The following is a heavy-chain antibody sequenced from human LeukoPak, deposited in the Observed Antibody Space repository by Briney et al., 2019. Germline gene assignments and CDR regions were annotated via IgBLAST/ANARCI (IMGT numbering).Heavy chain of an antibody. Sequence: SETLSLTCTVSGGSISSGSYYWGWIRQPPGKGLEWIGSIYYSGSTYYNPSLKSRVTISVDTSKNQFSLKLNSVTAADTAVYYCARATAEYDYVWGSYRGHYFDYWGQGTLVTVSS. CDR3: ARATAEYDYVWGSYRGHYFDY. J-gene: IGHJ4*02. V-gene: IGHV4-39*01. CDR1: GGSISSGSYY. CDR2: IYYSGST. D-gene: IGHD3-16*02.